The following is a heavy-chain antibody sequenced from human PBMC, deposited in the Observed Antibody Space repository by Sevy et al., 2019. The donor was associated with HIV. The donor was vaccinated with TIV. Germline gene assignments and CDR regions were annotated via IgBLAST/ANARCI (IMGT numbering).Heavy chain of an antibody. Sequence: GGSLRLSCAASGFTFSIFDLDWVRQAPGKGLEWVSYIRGSSGSYMPYYADSVKGRFTISRDNAKNSLYLQTNSLRDEDTAVYYCTRNRGYHTFDHWGQGTLVTVSS. J-gene: IGHJ4*02. V-gene: IGHV3-48*02. CDR1: GFTFSIFD. D-gene: IGHD5-12*01. CDR3: TRNRGYHTFDH. CDR2: IRGSSGSY.